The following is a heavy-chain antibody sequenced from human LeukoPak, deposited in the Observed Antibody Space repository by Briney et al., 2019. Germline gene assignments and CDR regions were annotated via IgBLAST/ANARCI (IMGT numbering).Heavy chain of an antibody. CDR2: LSDTGYST. CDR1: GLTLSTYA. Sequence: GGSLRLSCAASGLTLSTYAMNWVRQAPGKGLEWVSSLSDTGYSTYYADSVKGRFTVSRDNSKNTLYLQMNSLRAEDTAVYYCAKSKGYYEYWGQGTLVTVSS. CDR3: AKSKGYYEY. J-gene: IGHJ4*02. V-gene: IGHV3-23*01. D-gene: IGHD3-10*01.